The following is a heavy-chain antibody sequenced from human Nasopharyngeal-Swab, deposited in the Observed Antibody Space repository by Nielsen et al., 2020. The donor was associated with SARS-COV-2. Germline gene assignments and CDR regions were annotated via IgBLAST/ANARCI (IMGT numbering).Heavy chain of an antibody. CDR2: IYPGDSDT. V-gene: IGHV5-51*01. CDR3: ARSLSSGWLDDAFGI. Sequence: VRQMPGKGLEWMGIIYPGDSDTRYSPSFQGQVTISADKSISTAYLQWSSLKASDTAMYYCARSLSSGWLDDAFGIWGQGTMVTVSS. J-gene: IGHJ3*02. D-gene: IGHD6-19*01.